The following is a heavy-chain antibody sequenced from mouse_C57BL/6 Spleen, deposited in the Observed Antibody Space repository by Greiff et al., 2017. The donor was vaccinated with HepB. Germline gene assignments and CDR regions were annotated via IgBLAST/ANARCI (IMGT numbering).Heavy chain of an antibody. J-gene: IGHJ2*01. CDR3: ARRGSYYFDY. D-gene: IGHD6-1*01. V-gene: IGHV5-12*01. CDR1: GFTFSDYY. Sequence: EVQLVESGGGLVQPGGSLKLSCAASGFTFSDYYMYWVRQTPEKRLEWVAYISNGGGSTYYPDTVKGRFTISRDNAKNTLNLQMSRLKSEDTAMYYCARRGSYYFDYWGQGTTLTVSS. CDR2: ISNGGGST.